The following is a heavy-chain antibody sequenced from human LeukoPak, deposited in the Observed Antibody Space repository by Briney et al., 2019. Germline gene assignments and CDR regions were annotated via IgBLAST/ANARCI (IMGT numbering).Heavy chain of an antibody. Sequence: QAGGSLRLSCAASGFTFSSYGMHWVRQAPGKGLEGVAFIRNDGSNKYYADSVKGRFTISRDNSKNTLYLQMNSLRAEDTAVYYCAKERGITMVRGIRSRIDYWGQGTLVTVSS. CDR3: AKERGITMVRGIRSRIDY. CDR1: GFTFSSYG. D-gene: IGHD3-10*01. CDR2: IRNDGSNK. J-gene: IGHJ4*02. V-gene: IGHV3-30*02.